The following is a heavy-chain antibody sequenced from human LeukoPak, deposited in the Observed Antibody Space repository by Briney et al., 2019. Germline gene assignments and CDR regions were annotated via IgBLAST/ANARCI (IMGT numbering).Heavy chain of an antibody. D-gene: IGHD5-18*01. V-gene: IGHV3-7*01. J-gene: IGHJ6*02. Sequence: PGGSLRLSCAASGFTFSSYWMSWVRQAPGKGLEWVANIKQDGSEKYYVDSVKGRFTISRDNAKNSLYLQMNGLRAEDTAVYYCARDGVDTAMVFGMDVWGQGTTVTVSS. CDR3: ARDGVDTAMVFGMDV. CDR2: IKQDGSEK. CDR1: GFTFSSYW.